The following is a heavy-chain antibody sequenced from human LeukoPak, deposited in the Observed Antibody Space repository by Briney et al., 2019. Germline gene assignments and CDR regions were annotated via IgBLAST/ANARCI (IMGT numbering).Heavy chain of an antibody. CDR3: STSLNLPGY. V-gene: IGHV3-74*01. Sequence: GGSLRLSCAASGFTFSSYAMSWVRQAPGKGLEWVSCINPDGSDIRYADPVKGRFSISRDNARNMVSLQMNSLTVEDTAMYFCSTSLNLPGYWGQGTLVIVSS. CDR1: GFTFSSYA. CDR2: INPDGSDI. J-gene: IGHJ4*02. D-gene: IGHD4/OR15-4a*01.